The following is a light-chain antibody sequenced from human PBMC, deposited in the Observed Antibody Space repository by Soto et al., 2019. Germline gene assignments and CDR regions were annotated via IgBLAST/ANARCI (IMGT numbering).Light chain of an antibody. Sequence: QSALTQPASVSGSPGQSITISCTGTSSDVGGYNYVSWYQQHPGKAPKLMIYEVSNRPSGVSNRFSGSKSGNTASLTISGLQADDEADYYCSSYTSSSTPWVFGGGTKLTVL. V-gene: IGLV2-14*01. CDR3: SSYTSSSTPWV. CDR1: SSDVGGYNY. CDR2: EVS. J-gene: IGLJ3*02.